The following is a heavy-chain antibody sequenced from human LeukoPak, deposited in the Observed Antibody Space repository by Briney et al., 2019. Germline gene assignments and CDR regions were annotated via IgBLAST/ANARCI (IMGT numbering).Heavy chain of an antibody. CDR1: AFIFSGHW. V-gene: IGHV3-7*01. CDR2: IKEDGSER. Sequence: PGGSLRLSCEGSAFIFSGHWMNWVRQTPGKGLEWVASIKEDGSERQYVDSVKGRFSISRDNTKGSLFLQMNSLRAEDTAVYYCARDHRYCSSTSCPLNWYFDLWGRGTLVTVSS. D-gene: IGHD2-2*01. CDR3: ARDHRYCSSTSCPLNWYFDL. J-gene: IGHJ2*01.